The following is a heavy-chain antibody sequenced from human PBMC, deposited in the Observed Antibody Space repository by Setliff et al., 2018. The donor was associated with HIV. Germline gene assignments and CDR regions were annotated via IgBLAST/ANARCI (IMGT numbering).Heavy chain of an antibody. CDR1: GYSLTSGYY. V-gene: IGHV4-38-2*02. D-gene: IGHD6-19*01. CDR3: ARRRSSGWYHYFDC. CDR2: IYHSGST. J-gene: IGHJ4*02. Sequence: SQTPSLTCTVSGYSLTSGYYWGWIRQPPGKGLEWIGSIYHSGSTYYNPSLKSRVTISVDTSTNQFSLKLSSVTAADTAVYYGARRRSSGWYHYFDCWGQGTLVTVSS.